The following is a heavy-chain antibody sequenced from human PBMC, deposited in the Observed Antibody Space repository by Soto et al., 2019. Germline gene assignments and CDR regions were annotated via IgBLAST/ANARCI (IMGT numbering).Heavy chain of an antibody. V-gene: IGHV4-4*02. CDR2: IYHSGST. J-gene: IGHJ6*02. CDR3: ASDANCSGGSCYSVDGMDV. D-gene: IGHD2-15*01. CDR1: GGSISSSNW. Sequence: QVQLQESGPGLVKPSGTLSLTCAVSGGSISSSNWWSWVRQPPGKGLEWIGEIYHSGSTNYNPSLKSRVTISVDQSKNQFSLKLSSVTAADTAVYYCASDANCSGGSCYSVDGMDVWGQGTTVTVSS.